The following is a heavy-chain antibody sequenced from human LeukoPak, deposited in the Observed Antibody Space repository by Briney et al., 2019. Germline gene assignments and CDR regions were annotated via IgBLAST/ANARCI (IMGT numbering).Heavy chain of an antibody. Sequence: GRSLRLSCAASGFTFSSYGIRWVRQAPGKGLEWVAVIWSDGSYKYHADSVKGRFTISRDNSKNTLYLQMNSLRAEDTAVYSCARGNGPYYYHMDVWGKGTTVTVSS. CDR3: ARGNGPYYYHMDV. D-gene: IGHD2-8*01. CDR1: GFTFSSYG. V-gene: IGHV3-33*01. CDR2: IWSDGSYK. J-gene: IGHJ6*03.